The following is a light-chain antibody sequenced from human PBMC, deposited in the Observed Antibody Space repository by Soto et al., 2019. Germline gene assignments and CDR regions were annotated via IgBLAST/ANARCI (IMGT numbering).Light chain of an antibody. CDR3: AAWDDSLSGYVV. Sequence: QSVLTQPPSASGTPGQRVTISCSGGSSNIGSNFVYWYQQLPGTAPKLLIYKNNQRPSGVPDRFSGSKSGTSASPAISGLRSDDEADYYCAAWDDSLSGYVVFGGGTKLTVL. CDR2: KNN. J-gene: IGLJ2*01. V-gene: IGLV1-47*01. CDR1: SSNIGSNF.